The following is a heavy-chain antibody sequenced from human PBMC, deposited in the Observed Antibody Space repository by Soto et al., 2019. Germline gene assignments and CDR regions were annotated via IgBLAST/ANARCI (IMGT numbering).Heavy chain of an antibody. J-gene: IGHJ6*03. CDR3: ARGLGVIVFYYYYMDV. V-gene: IGHV1-8*01. CDR1: GYTFTSYD. Sequence: QVQLVQSGAEVKKPGASVKVSCKASGYTFTSYDINWVRQATGQGLEWMGWMNPNSGNTGYAQKLQGRVTMTRNTSLSTAYMELSSLRSDDTAVYYGARGLGVIVFYYYYMDVWGKGTTVTVSS. CDR2: MNPNSGNT. D-gene: IGHD3-16*02.